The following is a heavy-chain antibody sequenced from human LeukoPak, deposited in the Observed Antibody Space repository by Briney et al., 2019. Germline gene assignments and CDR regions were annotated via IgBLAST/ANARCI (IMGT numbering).Heavy chain of an antibody. CDR1: GFTVSSNY. CDR2: IYSGGST. CDR3: AKGGPNIAAYYYMDV. Sequence: GGSLRLSCAASGFTVSSNYMSWVRQAPGKGLEWVSVIYSGGSTYYADSVKGRFTISRDNSKNTLYLQMNSLRAEDTAVYYCAKGGPNIAAYYYMDVWGKGTTVTVSS. D-gene: IGHD6-25*01. V-gene: IGHV3-53*01. J-gene: IGHJ6*03.